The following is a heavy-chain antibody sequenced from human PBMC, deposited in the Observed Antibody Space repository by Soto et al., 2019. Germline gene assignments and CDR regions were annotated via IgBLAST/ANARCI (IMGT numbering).Heavy chain of an antibody. V-gene: IGHV1-46*01. J-gene: IGHJ6*02. CDR2: INPSGGST. D-gene: IGHD2-2*01. CDR3: ASWLSGCSSTSCYVGYYYGMDV. CDR1: GYTFTSYY. Sequence: GASVKVSCKASGYTFTSYYMHWVRQAPGQGLEWMGIINPSGGSTSYAQKFQGRVTMTRDTSTSTVYMELSSLRSEDTAVYYCASWLSGCSSTSCYVGYYYGMDVWGQGTTVTVSS.